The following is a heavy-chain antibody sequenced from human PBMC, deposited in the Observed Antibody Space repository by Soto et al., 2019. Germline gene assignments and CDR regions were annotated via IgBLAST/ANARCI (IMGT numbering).Heavy chain of an antibody. CDR3: ATLWGQD. J-gene: IGHJ4*02. CDR1: GGSISSSSYY. CDR2: IYHSGST. Sequence: QLQLQESGPGLVKPSETLSLTCTVSGGSISSSSYYWGWIRQPPGKGLEWIGRIYHSGSTYYNPSLMSRVTISVDTSKNQFSLKLSSVTVADTAVYYCATLWGQDWGQGTLVTVSS. D-gene: IGHD3-10*01. V-gene: IGHV4-39*01.